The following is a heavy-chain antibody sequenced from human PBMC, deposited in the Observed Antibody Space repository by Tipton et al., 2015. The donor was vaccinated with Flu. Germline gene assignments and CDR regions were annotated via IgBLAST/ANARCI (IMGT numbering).Heavy chain of an antibody. CDR2: VGTMSHSGRT. V-gene: IGHV4-38-2*01. D-gene: IGHD3-10*01. J-gene: IGHJ4*02. Sequence: GLVKPSETLSLTCAVSGYSISSGYYWGWIRQPPGKGLEWIGTVGTMSHSGRTYYTPSLKSRVTISADTWKTQFSLKLSSVTAADTAVYYCARLTYYYGSGTSDYWGQGTLVTVSS. CDR3: ARLTYYYGSGTSDY. CDR1: GYSISSGYY.